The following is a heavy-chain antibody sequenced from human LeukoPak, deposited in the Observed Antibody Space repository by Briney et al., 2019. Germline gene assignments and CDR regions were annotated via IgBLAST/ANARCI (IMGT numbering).Heavy chain of an antibody. Sequence: SETLSLTCTVSGYSISSGYYWGWIRQPPGKGLEWIGSIYHSGSTYYNPSLKSRVTISVDTSKNQFSLKLSSVTAADTAVYYCAREDYDYGKFQPYLDYWGQGTLVTVSS. D-gene: IGHD4-17*01. CDR2: IYHSGST. J-gene: IGHJ4*02. V-gene: IGHV4-38-2*02. CDR1: GYSISSGYY. CDR3: AREDYDYGKFQPYLDY.